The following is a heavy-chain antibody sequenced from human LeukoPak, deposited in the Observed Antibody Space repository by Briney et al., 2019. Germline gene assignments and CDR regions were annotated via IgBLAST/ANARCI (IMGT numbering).Heavy chain of an antibody. CDR2: IYYSGST. Sequence: SETLSLTCTVSGGSISSSSYYWGWIRQPPGKGLEGIGRIYYSGSTYYNPSLKSRVTISVDTSKNQFSLKLSSVTAADTAVYYCARHLGGDYYDSSAIPWFDPWGQGTLVTVSS. CDR1: GGSISSSSYY. V-gene: IGHV4-39*01. D-gene: IGHD3-22*01. J-gene: IGHJ5*02. CDR3: ARHLGGDYYDSSAIPWFDP.